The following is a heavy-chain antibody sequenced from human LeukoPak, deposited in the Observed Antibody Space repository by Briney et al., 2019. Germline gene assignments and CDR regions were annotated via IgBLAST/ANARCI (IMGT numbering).Heavy chain of an antibody. CDR3: ARTLVVPAAMGYDY. V-gene: IGHV3-30-3*01. CDR2: ISYDGSNK. D-gene: IGHD2-2*01. CDR1: GFTFSSYA. J-gene: IGHJ4*02. Sequence: PGGSLRLSCVVSGFTFSSYAMHWVRQAPGKGLEWVAVISYDGSNKYYADSVKGRFTISRDNSKNTLYLQMNSLRAEDTAVYYCARTLVVPAAMGYDYWGQGTLVTVSS.